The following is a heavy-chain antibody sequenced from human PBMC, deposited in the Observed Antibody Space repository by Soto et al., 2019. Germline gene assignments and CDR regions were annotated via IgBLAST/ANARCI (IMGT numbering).Heavy chain of an antibody. Sequence: GGSLRLSCAASGFTFSSYAMSWVRQAPGKGLEWVSAISGSGGSTYYADSVKGRFTISRDNSKNTLYLQMNSLRAEDTAVYYCARDLAPIYYDSSGYPDYWGQGTLVTVSS. J-gene: IGHJ4*02. CDR1: GFTFSSYA. V-gene: IGHV3-23*01. CDR2: ISGSGGST. D-gene: IGHD3-22*01. CDR3: ARDLAPIYYDSSGYPDY.